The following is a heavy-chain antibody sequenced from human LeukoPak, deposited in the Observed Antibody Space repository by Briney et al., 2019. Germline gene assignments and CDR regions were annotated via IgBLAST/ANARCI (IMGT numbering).Heavy chain of an antibody. J-gene: IGHJ3*01. D-gene: IGHD3-22*01. CDR2: MNPNSGNT. V-gene: IGHV1-8*01. Sequence: ASVKVSCKASGYTFTSYDINWVRQATGQGLEWMGWMNPNSGNTGYAQKFQGRVTMTRNTSISTAYMELSSLRSEDTAVYYCARHGGATMIVGFLHAFDVWGQGSMVTVSS. CDR1: GYTFTSYD. CDR3: ARHGGATMIVGFLHAFDV.